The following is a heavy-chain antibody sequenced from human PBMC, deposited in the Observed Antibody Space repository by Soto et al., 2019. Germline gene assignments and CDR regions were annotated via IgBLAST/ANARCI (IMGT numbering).Heavy chain of an antibody. V-gene: IGHV1-69*01. CDR3: ARAFRGHYVYAMGV. CDR2: IIPMFGIG. CDR1: GGSFSNYA. D-gene: IGHD3-10*01. Sequence: QVQLVQSGAEVKMPGSSVRVSCKASGGSFSNYAISWVRQAPGQGLEWMGGIIPMFGIGNYAEKFLGRVTITADEPTSTSHMELSSLRFKILAVYFFARAFRGHYVYAMGVWGQGTTVTVSS. J-gene: IGHJ6*02.